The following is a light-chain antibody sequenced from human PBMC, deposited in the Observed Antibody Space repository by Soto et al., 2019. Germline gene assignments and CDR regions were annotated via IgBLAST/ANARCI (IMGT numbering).Light chain of an antibody. V-gene: IGKV4-1*01. J-gene: IGKJ1*01. CDR2: WAS. CDR3: QQYYTTPLT. CDR1: QNVLYSSDNKNY. Sequence: DIVMTQSPDSLAVSLGERVTINCESSQNVLYSSDNKNYLAWYQQKPGQPPKLVIYWASTRASGVPDRLSGSGSGTDFTLTISSLQAEDVAVYYCQQYYTTPLTFGQGTKVEIK.